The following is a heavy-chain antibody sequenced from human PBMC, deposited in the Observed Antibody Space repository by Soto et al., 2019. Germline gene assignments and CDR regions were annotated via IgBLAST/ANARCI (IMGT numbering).Heavy chain of an antibody. CDR1: GSTLTGYG. CDR2: INPFSGGT. D-gene: IGHD2-2*01. Sequence: GASVQLSCKSAGSTLTGYGISWVLQAPGQGLEWMGWINPFSGGTNYAQKFQGRVTMTRDTSITTVYMELSRLTSDDTAVYYCARYPGPPGGMDVWGQGTTVTVSS. CDR3: ARYPGPPGGMDV. V-gene: IGHV1-2*02. J-gene: IGHJ6*02.